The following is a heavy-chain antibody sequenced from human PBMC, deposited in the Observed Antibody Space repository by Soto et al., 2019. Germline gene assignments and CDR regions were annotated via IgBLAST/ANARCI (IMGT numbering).Heavy chain of an antibody. CDR3: ANHPPGYGAYEN. D-gene: IGHD4-17*01. V-gene: IGHV3-23*01. J-gene: IGHJ4*02. Sequence: GGSPRLCCAASGFTVYNYAMAGVRQAPGKGLEWISAISPSGDSTLYADSVKGRFTISRDSSKNTLYLQMYSLRAEDTAVYYCANHPPGYGAYENWGQGTQVTVSS. CDR1: GFTVYNYA. CDR2: ISPSGDST.